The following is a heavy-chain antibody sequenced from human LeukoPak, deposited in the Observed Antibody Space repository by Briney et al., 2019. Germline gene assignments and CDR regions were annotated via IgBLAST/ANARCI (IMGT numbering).Heavy chain of an antibody. CDR2: IYSGGST. CDR1: GITVNSNY. CDR3: ARGVTVIVPFHGAFDI. V-gene: IGHV3-53*01. Sequence: PGGSLRLSCAASGITVNSNYMSWVRQAPGNGLERVSVIYSGGSTYYADSVKGRFTISRDNSRNTLYLQMHSLRAEDTAVYYCARGVTVIVPFHGAFDIWGQGTMVTVSS. J-gene: IGHJ3*02. D-gene: IGHD3-22*01.